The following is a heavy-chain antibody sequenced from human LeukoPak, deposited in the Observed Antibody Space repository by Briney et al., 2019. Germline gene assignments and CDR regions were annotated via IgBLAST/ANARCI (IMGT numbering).Heavy chain of an antibody. CDR3: AREDCSSTSCYWLDY. D-gene: IGHD2-2*01. V-gene: IGHV3-21*01. Sequence: GGSLRLSCAASGFTFSSYSMNWVRQAPGKGLEWVSSISSSSSYIYYADSVKGRFTISRDNAKNSLYLQMNSLRAEDTAVYYCAREDCSSTSCYWLDYRGQGTLVTVSS. CDR2: ISSSSSYI. CDR1: GFTFSSYS. J-gene: IGHJ4*02.